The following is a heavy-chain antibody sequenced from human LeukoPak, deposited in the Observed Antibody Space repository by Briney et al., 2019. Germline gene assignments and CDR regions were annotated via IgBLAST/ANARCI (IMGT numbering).Heavy chain of an antibody. Sequence: PSETLSLTCAVYGGSFTDYYWSWIRQPPGKGLEWIGEINHRGSTNYNSSLKSRVTISVDRSKNQFSLKLSSVTAADTAVYYCARAIVVVPAAHFDYWGQGTLVTVSS. CDR2: INHRGST. CDR1: GGSFTDYY. D-gene: IGHD2-2*01. CDR3: ARAIVVVPAAHFDY. J-gene: IGHJ4*02. V-gene: IGHV4-34*01.